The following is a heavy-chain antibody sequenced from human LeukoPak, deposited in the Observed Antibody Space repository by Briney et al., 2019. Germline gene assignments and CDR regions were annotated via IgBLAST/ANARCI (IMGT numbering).Heavy chain of an antibody. CDR3: ATFESIRVTDFEF. CDR1: GFTFSSHS. CDR2: ISWNSDYI. D-gene: IGHD1-14*01. V-gene: IGHV3-21*01. J-gene: IGHJ4*02. Sequence: GGSLRLSCAASGFTFSSHSMSWVRQAPGKGLEWVSSISWNSDYIYYADSVKGRFTISRDNAWNSLYLQMNSLRAEDTAVYYCATFESIRVTDFEFWGQGTLVTVSS.